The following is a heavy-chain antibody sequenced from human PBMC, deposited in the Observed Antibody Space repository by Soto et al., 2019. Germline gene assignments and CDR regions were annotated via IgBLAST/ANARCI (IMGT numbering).Heavy chain of an antibody. D-gene: IGHD3-3*01. CDR2: ISGSGGST. CDR3: AKDRRITIFGVVPYYYYGMDV. J-gene: IGHJ6*02. Sequence: PGGSLRLSCAASGFTFSSYAMSWVRQAPGKGLEWVSAISGSGGSTYYADPVKGRFTISRDNSMNTLYLQMNSLRAEDTAVYYCAKDRRITIFGVVPYYYYGMDVWGQGTTVTVSS. CDR1: GFTFSSYA. V-gene: IGHV3-23*01.